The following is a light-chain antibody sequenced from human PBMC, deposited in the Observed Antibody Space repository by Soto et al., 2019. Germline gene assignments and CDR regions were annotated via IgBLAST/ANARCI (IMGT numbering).Light chain of an antibody. V-gene: IGKV4-1*01. CDR3: QQHYITPIT. Sequence: DIVVTQSQDSLSLYLGHSATSHCKSGQSFLYSAKNQNFLTWHQQKPGQPPKLLIYWASTRESGVPDRFTGSGSGTDFTLTINSLQAEDVAVYYCQQHYITPITFGQGTRLEIK. CDR2: WAS. J-gene: IGKJ5*01. CDR1: QSFLYSAKNQNF.